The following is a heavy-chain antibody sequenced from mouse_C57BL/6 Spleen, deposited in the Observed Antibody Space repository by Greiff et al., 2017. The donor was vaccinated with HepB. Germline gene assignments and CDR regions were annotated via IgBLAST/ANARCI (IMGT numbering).Heavy chain of an antibody. CDR3: TGDNYGSSFDY. CDR1: GFTFSSYA. J-gene: IGHJ2*01. CDR2: ISSGGDYI. D-gene: IGHD1-1*01. Sequence: EVKLVESGEGLVKPGGSLKLSCAASGFTFSSYAMSWVRQTPEKRLEWVAYISSGGDYIYYADTVKGRFTISRDNARNTLYLQMSSLKSEDTAAYYCTGDNYGSSFDYWGQGTTLTVSS. V-gene: IGHV5-9-1*02.